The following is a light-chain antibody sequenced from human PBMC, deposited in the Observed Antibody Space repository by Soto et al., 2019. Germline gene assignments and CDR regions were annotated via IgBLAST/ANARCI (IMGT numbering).Light chain of an antibody. CDR1: SSDVGSYNL. CDR2: EGS. J-gene: IGLJ1*01. CDR3: CSYARSRTYV. V-gene: IGLV2-23*01. Sequence: QSVLTQSASVSGSPGQSITISCTGTSSDVGSYNLVSWYQQHPGKAPKLMICEGSKRPSGVSNRFSGSKSGNTASLTISGLQAEDEADYYCCSYARSRTYVFVTGTKVTVL.